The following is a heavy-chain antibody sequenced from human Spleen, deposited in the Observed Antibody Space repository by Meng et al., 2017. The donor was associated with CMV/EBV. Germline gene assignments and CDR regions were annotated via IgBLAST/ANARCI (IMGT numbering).Heavy chain of an antibody. D-gene: IGHD3-3*01. CDR2: VSGSSSST. CDR3: AKDARPALRFLVWQGGYGMDV. CDR1: GFSFSSYA. V-gene: IGHV3-23*01. J-gene: IGHJ6*02. Sequence: GESLKISCAASGFSFSSYAMSWVRQAPGKGLEWVSGVSGSSSSTYYADSVKGRFTISRDTSRNTLYLQMNSLRVEDTAVYYCAKDARPALRFLVWQGGYGMDVWGQGTTVTVSS.